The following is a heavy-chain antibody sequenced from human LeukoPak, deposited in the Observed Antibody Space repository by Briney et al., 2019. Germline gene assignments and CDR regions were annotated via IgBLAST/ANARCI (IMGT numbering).Heavy chain of an antibody. Sequence: SETLSLTCSVSGISVNTTYFWGWIQQAPGKGLEWIGSIYHTGTTDYNPSLKSRVTISIDTSKNQFSLNLRSVSAADTAVYYCTRDDFGIKTDWEDYYYMDVWGKGTTVTISS. CDR2: IYHTGTT. D-gene: IGHD3-3*01. CDR1: GISVNTTYF. V-gene: IGHV4-38-2*02. J-gene: IGHJ6*03. CDR3: TRDDFGIKTDWEDYYYMDV.